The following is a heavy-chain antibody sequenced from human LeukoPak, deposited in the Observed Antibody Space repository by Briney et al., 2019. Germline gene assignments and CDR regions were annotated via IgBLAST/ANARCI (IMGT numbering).Heavy chain of an antibody. CDR2: INHSKTT. Sequence: PSETLSLTCGVYGGSFSGYYWSWIRQTPGTGLEWIGEINHSKTTNYNPSLKSRVTMSVDTSKNQFSLNLSSVTAADTAVYYCARLSYSSGWAIDYWGQGTPVTVSS. CDR3: ARLSYSSGWAIDY. J-gene: IGHJ4*02. V-gene: IGHV4-34*10. CDR1: GGSFSGYY. D-gene: IGHD6-19*01.